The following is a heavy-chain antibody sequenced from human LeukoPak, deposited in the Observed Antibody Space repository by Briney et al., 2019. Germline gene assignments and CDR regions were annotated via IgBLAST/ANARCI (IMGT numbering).Heavy chain of an antibody. CDR3: ARDEGDYPYSSSWYWFDP. D-gene: IGHD6-13*01. Sequence: GGSLRLSCAASGFTFSDYYMSWIRQAPGKGLEWVSYISSSGSTIYYADSVKGRFTISRDNAKNSLYLQMNSLRAEDTAVYYCARDEGDYPYSSSWYWFDPWGQGTLVTVSS. J-gene: IGHJ5*02. CDR2: ISSSGSTI. V-gene: IGHV3-11*01. CDR1: GFTFSDYY.